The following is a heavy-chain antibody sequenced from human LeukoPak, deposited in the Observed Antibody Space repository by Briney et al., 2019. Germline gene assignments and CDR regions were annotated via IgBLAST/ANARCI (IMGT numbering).Heavy chain of an antibody. Sequence: GSLRLSCAASGFTFDDYAMHWVRQAPGKGLEWVSLISGDGGSTYHADSVEGRFTISGDNSRKSLYLQMNSLRSEDTALYYCAKDKAGTIVWYGRWAIGLFDYWGQGTLLTVSS. J-gene: IGHJ4*02. CDR2: ISGDGGST. CDR3: AKDKAGTIVWYGRWAIGLFDY. D-gene: IGHD6-13*01. CDR1: GFTFDDYA. V-gene: IGHV3-43*02.